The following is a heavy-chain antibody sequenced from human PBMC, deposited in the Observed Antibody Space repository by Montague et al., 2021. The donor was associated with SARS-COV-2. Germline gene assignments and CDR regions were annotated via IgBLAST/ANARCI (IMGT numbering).Heavy chain of an antibody. J-gene: IGHJ4*02. CDR3: ARGLTDVTVILVFVGASLYFDS. V-gene: IGHV4-34*01. CDR1: GGSFSGHS. D-gene: IGHD3-22*01. Sequence: SETLSLTCAVYGGSFSGHSWTWIRQPPGKGLEWIGEINHSGGTSYNPSPKSRVTISVDTSKNQFSLKLSSLTAADTAVYYCARGLTDVTVILVFVGASLYFDSWGQGALVTVSS. CDR2: INHSGGT.